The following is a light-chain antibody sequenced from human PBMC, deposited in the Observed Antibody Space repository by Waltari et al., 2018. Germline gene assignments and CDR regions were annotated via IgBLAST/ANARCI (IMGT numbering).Light chain of an antibody. CDR3: QQYDSLPVT. V-gene: IGKV1-5*03. J-gene: IGKJ4*01. Sequence: DIQLTQSPSTLSASVGDRVTITCRASQFVKNNLAWYQQKPGKAPKVLIHKVSMLESGVPSRFSGSGYGTEFTLTISSLQPDDFATYYCQQYDSLPVTFGGGTNVDIK. CDR1: QFVKNN. CDR2: KVS.